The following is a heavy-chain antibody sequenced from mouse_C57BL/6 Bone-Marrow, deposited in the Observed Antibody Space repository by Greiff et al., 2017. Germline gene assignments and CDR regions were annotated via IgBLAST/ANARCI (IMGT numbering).Heavy chain of an antibody. J-gene: IGHJ4*01. V-gene: IGHV1-26*01. CDR2: INPNNGGT. CDR3: AREVTTCDYAMDY. D-gene: IGHD2-5*01. Sequence: VQLKQSGPELVKPGASVKISCKASGYTFTDYYMNWVKQSHGKSLEWIGDINPNNGGTSYNQKFKGKATLTVDKSSSTAYMELRSLTSEDSAVYYCAREVTTCDYAMDYWGQGTSVTVSS. CDR1: GYTFTDYY.